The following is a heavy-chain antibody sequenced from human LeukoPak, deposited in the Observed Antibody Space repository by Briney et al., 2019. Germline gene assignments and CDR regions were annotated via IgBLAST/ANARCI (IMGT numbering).Heavy chain of an antibody. CDR1: GGSISRGSYY. V-gene: IGHV4-61*02. Sequence: SQTLSLTCIVSGGSISRGSYYWNWIRQPAGKGLEWMGRIYNSGSTNYNPSLKSRVTISTDMSKNQFSLKLNSVTAADTAVYYCARLFYGSDSGMDVWGQGTTVTVSS. J-gene: IGHJ6*02. CDR2: IYNSGST. CDR3: ARLFYGSDSGMDV. D-gene: IGHD3-10*01.